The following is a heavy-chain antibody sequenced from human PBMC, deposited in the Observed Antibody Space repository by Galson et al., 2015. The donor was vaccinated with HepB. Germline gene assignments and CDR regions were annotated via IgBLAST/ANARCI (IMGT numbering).Heavy chain of an antibody. Sequence: SLRLSCAASGFTFSSYAMSWVRQAPGKGLEWVSAISGSGGSTYYADSVKGRFTISRDNSKNTLYLQMNSLRAEDTAVYYCVNTPTKYRTYYYDSSGYKLETDWYVDLWGRGTLVTVSS. CDR3: VNTPTKYRTYYYDSSGYKLETDWYVDL. V-gene: IGHV3-23*01. J-gene: IGHJ2*01. D-gene: IGHD3-22*01. CDR2: ISGSGGST. CDR1: GFTFSSYA.